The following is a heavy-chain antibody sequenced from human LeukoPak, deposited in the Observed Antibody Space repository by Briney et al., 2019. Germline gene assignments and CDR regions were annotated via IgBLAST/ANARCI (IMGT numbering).Heavy chain of an antibody. V-gene: IGHV3-23*01. CDR3: AKDTGGSCYSAIAY. J-gene: IGHJ4*02. Sequence: GGSLRLSCAASGFSFSTYAMSWVRQAPGKGLEWVSGICGNDGKTYYADSVKGRFTISRDNSENTLHLQMNSLRAEDTALYYCAKDTGGSCYSAIAYWGQGALVTVST. CDR2: ICGNDGKT. D-gene: IGHD2-15*01. CDR1: GFSFSTYA.